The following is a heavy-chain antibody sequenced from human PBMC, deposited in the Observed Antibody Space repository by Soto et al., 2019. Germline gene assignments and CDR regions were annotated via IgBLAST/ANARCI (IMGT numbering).Heavy chain of an antibody. J-gene: IGHJ4*02. CDR2: INPNSGGT. Sequence: ASVKVSCKASGYTFTGYYMHWVRQAPGQGLEWMGWINPNSGGTNYAQKFQGWVTMTRDTSISTAYMELSRLGSDDTAVYYCARDVYDFWSGYPTSYYFDYWGQGTLVT. V-gene: IGHV1-2*04. D-gene: IGHD3-3*01. CDR3: ARDVYDFWSGYPTSYYFDY. CDR1: GYTFTGYY.